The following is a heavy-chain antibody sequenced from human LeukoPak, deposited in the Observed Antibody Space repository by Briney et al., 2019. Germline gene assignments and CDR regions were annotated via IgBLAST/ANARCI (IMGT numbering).Heavy chain of an antibody. D-gene: IGHD3-22*01. CDR1: GGSISSGGYY. V-gene: IGHV4-31*03. J-gene: IGHJ4*02. Sequence: SQTLSLTCTVSGGSISSGGYYWSWIRQHPGKGLEWIGYIYYSGSTYYNPSLKSRVSISVDTSKNQFSLKLSSVTAADTAVYYCARGGYYGHSGNFDYWGQGTLVTVSS. CDR3: ARGGYYGHSGNFDY. CDR2: IYYSGST.